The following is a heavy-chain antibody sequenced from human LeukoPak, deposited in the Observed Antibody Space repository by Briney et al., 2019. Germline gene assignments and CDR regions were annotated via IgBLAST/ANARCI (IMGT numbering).Heavy chain of an antibody. CDR3: ARGFNDFWSGYYSY. D-gene: IGHD3-3*01. CDR2: INPNSGGT. V-gene: IGHV1-2*02. CDR1: GYTFTGYY. J-gene: IGHJ4*02. Sequence: ASVKVSCKASGYTFTGYYMHWVRQSPGQGLEWMGWINPNSGGTNYAQKFQGRVTMTRDTSISTAYMELSRLRSDDTAVYYCARGFNDFWSGYYSYWGQGTLVTVSS.